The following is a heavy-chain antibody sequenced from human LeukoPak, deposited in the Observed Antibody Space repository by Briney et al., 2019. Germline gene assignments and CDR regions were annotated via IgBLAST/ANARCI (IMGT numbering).Heavy chain of an antibody. CDR3: AKDVWWSVS. CDR2: IKQDESEE. J-gene: IGHJ5*02. CDR1: GFTFNHHW. V-gene: IGHV3-7*03. D-gene: IGHD2-8*02. Sequence: GGSLRLSCAASGFTFNHHWMSWVRQAPGKGLEWVANIKQDESEEYYADSVKGRITISGDNSKNTLYLQINSLRAEDTAMYYCAKDVWWSVSWGQGTLVTVSS.